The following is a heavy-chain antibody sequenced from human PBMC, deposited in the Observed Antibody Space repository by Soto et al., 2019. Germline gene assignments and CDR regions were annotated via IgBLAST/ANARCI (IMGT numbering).Heavy chain of an antibody. V-gene: IGHV4-34*01. CDR2: IDHSGST. Sequence: SETLSLTCAVYGGSFSGYYWSWIRQPPGKGLEWIGEIDHSGSTNYNPSLKSRVTISVDTSKNQFSLKPSSVTAADTAVYYCAVTLGGSYNWFDPWGQGTLVTVSS. J-gene: IGHJ5*02. CDR1: GGSFSGYY. D-gene: IGHD3-16*01. CDR3: AVTLGGSYNWFDP.